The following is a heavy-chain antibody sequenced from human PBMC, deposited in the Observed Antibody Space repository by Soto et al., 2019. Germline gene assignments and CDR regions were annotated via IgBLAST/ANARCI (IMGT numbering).Heavy chain of an antibody. CDR2: IYYSGST. CDR3: ARLFSGWHNWFDP. Sequence: QVQLQESGPGLVKPSETLSLTCTVSGGSVSSGSYYWSWIRQPPGKGLEWIGYIYYSGSTNYNPSLKSRVTISVDTSKNQFSLKLSSVTAADTAVYYCARLFSGWHNWFDPWGQGTLVTVSS. CDR1: GGSVSSGSYY. V-gene: IGHV4-61*01. J-gene: IGHJ5*02. D-gene: IGHD6-19*01.